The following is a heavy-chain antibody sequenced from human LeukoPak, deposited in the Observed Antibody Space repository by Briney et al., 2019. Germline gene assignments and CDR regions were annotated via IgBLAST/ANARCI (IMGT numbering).Heavy chain of an antibody. Sequence: SETLSLTCTVSGGSISSYYWSWIRQPPGKGLEWIGYISYSGSTNYNPSLKSRVTISVDTSKGQFSLKLTSVTAADTAVYYCARHSICFDPWGQGTLVTVSS. CDR1: GGSISSYY. CDR2: ISYSGST. V-gene: IGHV4-59*08. J-gene: IGHJ5*02. CDR3: ARHSICFDP.